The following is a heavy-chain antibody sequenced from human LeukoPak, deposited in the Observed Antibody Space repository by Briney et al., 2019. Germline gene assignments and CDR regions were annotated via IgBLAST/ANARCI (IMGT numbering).Heavy chain of an antibody. J-gene: IGHJ5*02. CDR1: GGSISSYY. CDR3: AREINLYSSTYNWFDP. CDR2: IYYSGST. Sequence: SETLSLTCTVSGGSISSYYWSWIRQPPGKGLEWIGYIYYSGSTNYNPSLKSRVTISVDTSKNQFSRKLSSVTAADTAVYYCAREINLYSSTYNWFDPWGQGTLVTVSS. V-gene: IGHV4-59*01. D-gene: IGHD6-6*01.